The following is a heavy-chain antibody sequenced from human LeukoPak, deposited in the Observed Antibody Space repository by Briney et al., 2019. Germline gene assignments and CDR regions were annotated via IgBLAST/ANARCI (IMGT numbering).Heavy chain of an antibody. D-gene: IGHD2-2*01. CDR3: ARRVQATVLDY. CDR1: GFTFSSYT. V-gene: IGHV3-30-3*01. Sequence: PGGSLRPSCAASGFTFSSYTMHWVRQAPGKGLEWVAVISYDGNTKYYADSVKGRFTISRDDSKSTLYLQMNSLRDEDTAVYYCARRVQATVLDYWGQGTLLTVSS. CDR2: ISYDGNTK. J-gene: IGHJ4*02.